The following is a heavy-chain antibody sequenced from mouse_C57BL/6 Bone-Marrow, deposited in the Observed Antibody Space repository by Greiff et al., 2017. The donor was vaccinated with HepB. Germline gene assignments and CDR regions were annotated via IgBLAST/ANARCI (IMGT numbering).Heavy chain of an antibody. CDR1: GYTFTSYW. J-gene: IGHJ2*01. CDR2: IDPSDSYT. V-gene: IGHV1-59*01. CDR3: ARGGIYYGYFDY. D-gene: IGHD2-1*01. Sequence: VQLQQPGAELVRPGTSVKLSCKASGYTFTSYWMHWVKQRPGQGLEWIGVIDPSDSYTNYNQKFKGKATLTVDTSSSTAYMQLSSLTSEDSAVYYCARGGIYYGYFDYWGQGTTLTVSS.